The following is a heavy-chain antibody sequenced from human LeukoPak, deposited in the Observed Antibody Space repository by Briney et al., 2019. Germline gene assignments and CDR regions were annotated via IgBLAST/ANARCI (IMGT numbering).Heavy chain of an antibody. CDR1: GGSISSPYYY. CDR3: ARELEQNWFDP. J-gene: IGHJ5*02. CDR2: IYYSGST. Sequence: SETLSLTCTVSGGSISSPYYYWGWIRQPPGKGLEWIGSIYYSGSTYNNPSLKSRVTISVDTSKNQFSLRLYSVTAADTAVYYCARELEQNWFDPGGQGTLVTVSS. V-gene: IGHV4-39*07. D-gene: IGHD1/OR15-1a*01.